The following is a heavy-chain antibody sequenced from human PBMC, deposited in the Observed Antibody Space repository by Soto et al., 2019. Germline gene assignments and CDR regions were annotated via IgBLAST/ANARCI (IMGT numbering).Heavy chain of an antibody. CDR3: TTDWEYYGSGSYYNAFDI. V-gene: IGHV3-15*01. CDR1: GFTFSNAW. Sequence: GGSLRLSCAASGFTFSNAWMSWVRQAPGKGLEWVGRIKSKTDGGTTVYAAPVKGRFTISRDDSKNTLYLQMNSLKTEDTAVYYCTTDWEYYGSGSYYNAFDIWGQGTMVTVSS. D-gene: IGHD3-10*01. CDR2: IKSKTDGGTT. J-gene: IGHJ3*02.